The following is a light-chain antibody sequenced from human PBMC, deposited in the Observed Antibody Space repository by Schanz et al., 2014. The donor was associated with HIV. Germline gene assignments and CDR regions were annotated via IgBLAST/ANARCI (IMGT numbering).Light chain of an antibody. Sequence: QSVLTQPPSVSGAPGQRVTISCTGTSSNIGAGYDVHWYQQIPGTAPKLLISGNNNRPSGVPDRFSGSKSGTSASLAITGLQDEDEADYYCCSYTTTSTYVFGAGTKLTVL. CDR3: CSYTTTSTYV. CDR1: SSNIGAGYD. V-gene: IGLV1-40*01. CDR2: GNN. J-gene: IGLJ1*01.